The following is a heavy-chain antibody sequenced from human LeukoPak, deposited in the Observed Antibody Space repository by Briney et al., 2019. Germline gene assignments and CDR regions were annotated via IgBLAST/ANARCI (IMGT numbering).Heavy chain of an antibody. CDR3: ARGADTGYSSDS. CDR1: GFTFSSYS. Sequence: GGSLRLSCAASGFTFSSYSMNWVRQAPGKGLEWVSSISSSSSYIYYADLVKGRFTISRDNAKNTLYLQMNSLRAEDTAVYYCARGADTGYSSDSWGQGTLVTVSS. D-gene: IGHD6-19*01. CDR2: ISSSSSYI. V-gene: IGHV3-21*01. J-gene: IGHJ5*02.